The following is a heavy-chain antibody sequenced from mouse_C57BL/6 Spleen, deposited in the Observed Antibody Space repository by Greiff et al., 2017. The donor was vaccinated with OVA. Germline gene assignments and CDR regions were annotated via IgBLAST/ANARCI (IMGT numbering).Heavy chain of an antibody. CDR2: IYPRSGNT. CDR3: ARSSETAQAWFAY. CDR1: GYTFTSYG. Sequence: QVQLQQSGAELARPGASVKLSCKASGYTFTSYGISWVKQRTGQGLEWIGEIYPRSGNTYYNEKFKGKATLTADKSSSTAYMELRSLTSEDSAVYCWARSSETAQAWFAYWGQGTLVTVSA. V-gene: IGHV1-81*01. J-gene: IGHJ3*01. D-gene: IGHD3-2*02.